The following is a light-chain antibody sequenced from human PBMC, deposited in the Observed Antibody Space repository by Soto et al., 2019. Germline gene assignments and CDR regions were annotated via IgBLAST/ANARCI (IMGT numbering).Light chain of an antibody. V-gene: IGLV2-8*01. CDR1: SSDIGHYDY. CDR2: EVT. J-gene: IGLJ3*02. Sequence: QSVLTQPASVSGSPGQSITISCTGTSSDIGHYDYVSWYQQHPGKAPKLMIYEVTKRPSGVPDRFSASKSGNTASLTVSGLQAEDEADYYCSSFVAGNNYWVFGGGTKLTVL. CDR3: SSFVAGNNYWV.